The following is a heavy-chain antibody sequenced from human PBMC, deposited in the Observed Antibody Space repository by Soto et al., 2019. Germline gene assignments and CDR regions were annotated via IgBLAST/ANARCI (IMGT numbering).Heavy chain of an antibody. V-gene: IGHV4-4*02. J-gene: IGHJ4*02. CDR1: GGSISTSNW. Sequence: QVQLQESGPGLVKTSGTLSLTCAVSGGSISTSNWWRWVRQPPGKGLAWIGEDYNSGSNNYNPSSKSRVAMSVDKSKNHSALKLNSVTAADTALYYCARTITSGTRFDYWGQGSLGTVSS. D-gene: IGHD1-1*01. CDR3: ARTITSGTRFDY. CDR2: DYNSGSN.